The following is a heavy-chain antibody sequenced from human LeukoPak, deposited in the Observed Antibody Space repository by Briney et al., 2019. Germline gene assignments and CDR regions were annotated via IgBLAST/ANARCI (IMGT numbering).Heavy chain of an antibody. D-gene: IGHD3-22*01. CDR1: GDSISSGGYY. V-gene: IGHV4-39*01. J-gene: IGHJ4*02. Sequence: SETLSLTCTVSGDSISSGGYYWSWIRQPPGKGLEWIGSIYYSGSTYYNPSLKSRVTISVDTSKNQFSLKLSSVTAADTAVYYCARPRANYYDSSGTYFDYWGQGTLVTVSS. CDR3: ARPRANYYDSSGTYFDY. CDR2: IYYSGST.